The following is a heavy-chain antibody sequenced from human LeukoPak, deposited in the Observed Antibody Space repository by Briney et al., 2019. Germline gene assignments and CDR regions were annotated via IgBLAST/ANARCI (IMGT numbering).Heavy chain of an antibody. Sequence: ASVKVSCKASGYTFTSYDINWVRQATGQGLEWMGIINPSGGSTSYAQKFQGRVTMTRDTSTSTVYMELSSLRSEDTAVYYCARDPPKAAFDSSGYYYASHYFDYWGQGTLVTVSS. J-gene: IGHJ4*02. V-gene: IGHV1-46*01. CDR3: ARDPPKAAFDSSGYYYASHYFDY. CDR2: INPSGGST. D-gene: IGHD3-22*01. CDR1: GYTFTSYD.